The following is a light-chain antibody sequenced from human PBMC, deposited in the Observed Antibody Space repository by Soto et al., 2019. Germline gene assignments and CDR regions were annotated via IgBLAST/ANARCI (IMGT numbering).Light chain of an antibody. Sequence: QSALTQPASVSGYPGQSITISCTGTSSDIGSNNYVSWFQQRPGKAPTLIIYEVSNRPSGVSTHFSGSKSGNTASLTISGLLPEDEAEYYCSSYTTTTRLFGGGTQLTVL. CDR3: SSYTTTTRL. V-gene: IGLV2-14*01. J-gene: IGLJ3*02. CDR2: EVS. CDR1: SSDIGSNNY.